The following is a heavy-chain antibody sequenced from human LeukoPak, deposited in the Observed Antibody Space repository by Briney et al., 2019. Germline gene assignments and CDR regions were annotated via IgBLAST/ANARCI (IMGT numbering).Heavy chain of an antibody. CDR2: IYYSGST. J-gene: IGHJ4*02. D-gene: IGHD6-19*01. CDR3: ARRPTGYSSGWYYFDY. Sequence: SETLSLTCAVYGGSFSGYYWSWIRQPPGKGLEWIGYIYYSGSTNYNPSLKSRVTISVDTSKNQFSLKLSSVTAADTAVYYCARRPTGYSSGWYYFDYWGQGTLVTVSS. V-gene: IGHV4-59*01. CDR1: GGSFSGYY.